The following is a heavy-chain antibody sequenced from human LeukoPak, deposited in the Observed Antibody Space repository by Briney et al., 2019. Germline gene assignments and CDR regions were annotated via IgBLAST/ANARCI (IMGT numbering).Heavy chain of an antibody. D-gene: IGHD6-19*01. V-gene: IGHV4-39*07. J-gene: IGHJ4*02. Sequence: PSETLSLTCTVSGGSISSSSYYWGWIRQPPGKGLEWIGSIYYSGSTYYNPSLKSRVTISVDTSKNQFSLKLSSVTAADTAVYYCARQWLDRRRDYWGQGTLVTVSS. CDR1: GGSISSSSYY. CDR3: ARQWLDRRRDY. CDR2: IYYSGST.